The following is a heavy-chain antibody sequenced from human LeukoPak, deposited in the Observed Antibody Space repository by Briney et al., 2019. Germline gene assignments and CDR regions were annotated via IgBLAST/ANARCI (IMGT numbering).Heavy chain of an antibody. D-gene: IGHD1-1*01. V-gene: IGHV4-34*01. CDR1: GGSFSGYY. CDR3: ASHGTTATTANGFDV. Sequence: PSETLSLTCAVYGGSFSGYYWSWIRQPPGKGLEWIGEINHSGSTNYNPSLKNRVTISEDTSKNQLSLKLNSVTAADTAVYYCASHGTTATTANGFDVWGQGTMVTVSS. CDR2: INHSGST. J-gene: IGHJ3*01.